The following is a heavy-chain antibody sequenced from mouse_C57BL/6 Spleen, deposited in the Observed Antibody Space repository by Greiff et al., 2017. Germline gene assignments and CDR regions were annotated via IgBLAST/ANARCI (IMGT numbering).Heavy chain of an antibody. Sequence: EVQRVESGGGLVQPGGSLKLSCAASGFTFSDYGMAWVRQAPRKGPEWVAFISNLAYSIYYADTVTGRFTISRENAKNTLYLEMSSLRSEDTAMYYCARHDSNYDWYFDVWGTGTTVTVSS. CDR2: ISNLAYSI. D-gene: IGHD2-5*01. CDR1: GFTFSDYG. J-gene: IGHJ1*03. CDR3: ARHDSNYDWYFDV. V-gene: IGHV5-15*01.